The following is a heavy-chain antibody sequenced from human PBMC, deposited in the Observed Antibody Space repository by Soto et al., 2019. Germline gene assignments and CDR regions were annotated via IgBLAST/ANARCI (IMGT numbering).Heavy chain of an antibody. CDR3: ARPTNGSGSSYPNALYI. D-gene: IGHD3-10*01. CDR1: GGSISSGGYY. V-gene: IGHV4-31*01. J-gene: IGHJ3*02. CDR2: ISYSGST. Sequence: QVQLQESGPGLVKPSQTLSLTCTVSGGSISSGGYYWSWIRQHPGKGLEWFGYISYSGSTYYNPSSKSHVTISVDTSNNQFSLTMRSVTAADTAVYYCARPTNGSGSSYPNALYISCQGTMVTVSS.